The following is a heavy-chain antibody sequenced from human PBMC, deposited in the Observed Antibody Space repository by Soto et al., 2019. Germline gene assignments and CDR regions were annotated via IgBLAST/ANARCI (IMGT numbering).Heavy chain of an antibody. CDR2: ISAYNGNT. D-gene: IGHD5-12*01. Sequence: GASVKVSCKASGYTFTSYGISWVRQAPGQGLEWMGWISAYNGNTNYAQKLQGRVTMTTDTSTSTAYMELRSLRSDDTAVYYCARVVDIVASHGGWFDPWGQGTLVTVSS. CDR3: ARVVDIVASHGGWFDP. CDR1: GYTFTSYG. J-gene: IGHJ5*02. V-gene: IGHV1-18*01.